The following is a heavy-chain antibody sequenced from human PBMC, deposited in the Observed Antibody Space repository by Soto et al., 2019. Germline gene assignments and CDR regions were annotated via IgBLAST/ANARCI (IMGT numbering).Heavy chain of an antibody. CDR2: GSYSGTT. J-gene: IGHJ4*02. CDR1: GVSVNSGSFY. CDR3: ARGATATQYDY. Sequence: SETLSLICTVSGVSVNSGSFYWAWIRQPPGKGLEWIGFGSYSGTTNYKPSLKSRVTISVDTSRSQISLKVTSLTAADTAVYYCARGATATQYDYWGQGTLVTVSS. V-gene: IGHV4-61*01.